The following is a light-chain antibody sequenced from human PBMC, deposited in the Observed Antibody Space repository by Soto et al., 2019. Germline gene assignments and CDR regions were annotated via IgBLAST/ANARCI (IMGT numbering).Light chain of an antibody. V-gene: IGLV1-44*01. CDR3: AAWDDSLNGQV. CDR2: SNN. CDR1: SSNIGSNT. Sequence: QSVLTQPPSASGTPGQRVTISCSGSSSNIGSNTVNWYQQLPRTAPKLLIYSNNQRPSGVPDRFSGSKSGTPASLAISGLQSEDEADYYCAAWDDSLNGQVFGGGTKLTVL. J-gene: IGLJ3*02.